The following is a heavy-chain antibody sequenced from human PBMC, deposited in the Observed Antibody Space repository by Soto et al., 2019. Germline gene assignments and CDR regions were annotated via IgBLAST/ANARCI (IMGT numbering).Heavy chain of an antibody. D-gene: IGHD5-18*01. CDR2: IYYSGST. CDR3: AGCGYSYGYFDY. CDR1: GGSISSYY. V-gene: IGHV4-59*08. J-gene: IGHJ4*02. Sequence: PSETLSLTCTVSGGSISSYYWSWIRQPPGKGLEWIGYIYYSGSTNYNPSIKSRVTISVDTSKNQFSLKLSSVTAADTAVYYCAGCGYSYGYFDYWGQGTLVTVSS.